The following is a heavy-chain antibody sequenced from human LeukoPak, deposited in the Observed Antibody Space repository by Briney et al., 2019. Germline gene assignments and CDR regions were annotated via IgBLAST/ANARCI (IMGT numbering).Heavy chain of an antibody. D-gene: IGHD6-19*01. CDR3: ASAVVSSTTRFDY. Sequence: PSETLSLTCAVYGGSFSGYYWSWIRQPPGKGLEWIGEINHSGGTNYNPSLKSRVTISVDTSKNQFSLKLSSVTAADTAVYYCASAVVSSTTRFDYWGQGTLVTVSS. CDR1: GGSFSGYY. CDR2: INHSGGT. J-gene: IGHJ4*02. V-gene: IGHV4-34*01.